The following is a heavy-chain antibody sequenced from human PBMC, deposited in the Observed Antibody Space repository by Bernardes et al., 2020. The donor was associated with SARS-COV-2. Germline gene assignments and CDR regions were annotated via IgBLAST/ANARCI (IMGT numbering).Heavy chain of an antibody. CDR2: IWYDGSNK. Sequence: GGSLRLSCAASGFTFSSYGMHWVRQAPGKGLEWVAVIWYDGSNKYYADSVKGRFTISRDNAKNTLYLQMTSLRAEDTAEYYCAREAPSDFWSGYYGEGGDYWGQGTLVTVSS. CDR1: GFTFSSYG. J-gene: IGHJ4*02. D-gene: IGHD3-3*01. CDR3: AREAPSDFWSGYYGEGGDY. V-gene: IGHV3-33*01.